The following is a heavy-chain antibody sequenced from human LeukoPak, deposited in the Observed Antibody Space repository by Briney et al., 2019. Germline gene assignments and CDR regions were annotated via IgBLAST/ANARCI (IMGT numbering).Heavy chain of an antibody. CDR3: AKDPRFWSGDYNWFDP. CDR2: ISGGSYT. Sequence: PGGSLRLSCAASGFTFSSYNMNWVRQAPGKGLEWVSSISGGSYTSYADSVKGRFTISRDNAKNSLYLQMNSLRAEDTAVYYCAKDPRFWSGDYNWFDPWGQGTLVTVSS. V-gene: IGHV3-21*01. J-gene: IGHJ5*02. CDR1: GFTFSSYN. D-gene: IGHD3-3*01.